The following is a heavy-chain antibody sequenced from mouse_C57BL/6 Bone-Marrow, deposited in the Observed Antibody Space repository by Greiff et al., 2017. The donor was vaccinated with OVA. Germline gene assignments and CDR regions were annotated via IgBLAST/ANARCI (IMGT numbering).Heavy chain of an antibody. CDR2: IWTGGGP. CDR3: ARGTTVVFDY. Sequence: VQLQQSGPGLVAPSQSLSITCTVSGFSLTSYAISWVRQPPGKGLEWLGVIWTGGGPNYNSALKSRRSISKDNSKSQVFLQMNSLQTDDTARYYCARGTTVVFDYWGQGTTLTVSS. V-gene: IGHV2-9-1*01. D-gene: IGHD1-1*01. CDR1: GFSLTSYA. J-gene: IGHJ2*01.